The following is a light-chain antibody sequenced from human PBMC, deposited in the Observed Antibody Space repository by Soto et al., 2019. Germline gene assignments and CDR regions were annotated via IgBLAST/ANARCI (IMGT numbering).Light chain of an antibody. V-gene: IGKV3-15*01. Sequence: ILMTQSPATLSVSPGERATLSCRASQSISSNLVWYQQKPGQAPRLLIYGASTRATGIPARFSGSGSGTEFTLTISSLQSEDSAFYYCLQYNNWPPLFTFGPGTKVDIK. CDR1: QSISSN. CDR3: LQYNNWPPLFT. J-gene: IGKJ3*01. CDR2: GAS.